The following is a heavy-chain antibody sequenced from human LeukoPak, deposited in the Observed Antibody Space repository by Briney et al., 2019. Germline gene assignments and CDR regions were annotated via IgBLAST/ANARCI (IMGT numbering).Heavy chain of an antibody. J-gene: IGHJ3*02. CDR2: INHSGGT. CDR3: AGAGRWLVRGAFDI. V-gene: IGHV4-34*01. D-gene: IGHD6-19*01. Sequence: PSETLSLTCAVYGGSFSGYYWSWIRQPPGKGLEWIGEINHSGGTNYNPSLKSRVTISVDTSKNQFSLKLSSVTAADTAVYYCAGAGRWLVRGAFDIWGQGTMVTVSS. CDR1: GGSFSGYY.